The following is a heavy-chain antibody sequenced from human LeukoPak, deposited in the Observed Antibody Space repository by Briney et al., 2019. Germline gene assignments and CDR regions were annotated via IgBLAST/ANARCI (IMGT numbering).Heavy chain of an antibody. Sequence: PGGSLRLSCAASGFTFSSYAMSWVRQAPGKGLEWVSSVSGSGDSTNHADSVKGRFTISRDNSKNTLYLQMNSLRAEDTAVYYCARSRVTDFWGQGTLVTVS. CDR3: ARSRVTDF. D-gene: IGHD4-23*01. J-gene: IGHJ4*02. CDR1: GFTFSSYA. CDR2: VSGSGDST. V-gene: IGHV3-23*01.